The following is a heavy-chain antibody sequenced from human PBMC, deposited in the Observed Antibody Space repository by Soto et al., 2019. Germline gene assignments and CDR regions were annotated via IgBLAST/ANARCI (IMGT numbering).Heavy chain of an antibody. V-gene: IGHV5-51*01. J-gene: IGHJ3*02. D-gene: IGHD2-2*01. CDR2: IYPGDSDT. CDR3: AIQYCSSTSCYQGLDAFDI. CDR1: GYSFTSYW. Sequence: PGESLKISCKGSGYSFTSYWIGWVRQMPGKGLEWMGIIYPGDSDTRYSPSFQGQVTISADKSISTAYLQWSSPKASDTAMYYCAIQYCSSTSCYQGLDAFDIWGQGTMVTVSS.